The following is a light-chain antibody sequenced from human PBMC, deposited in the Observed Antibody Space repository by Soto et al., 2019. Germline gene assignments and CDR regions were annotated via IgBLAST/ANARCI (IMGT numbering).Light chain of an antibody. J-gene: IGLJ1*01. CDR1: SSDVGAYTF. Sequence: QSALTQPASVSGSPGQSITISCTGTSSDVGAYTFVSWYQQHPDKVPKLMIFDVSRRPSGVSDRFSGSKSGNTASLTISGLQPGGEADYYCSSYTSSSTHVFGSGTKLTVL. CDR3: SSYTSSSTHV. V-gene: IGLV2-14*03. CDR2: DVS.